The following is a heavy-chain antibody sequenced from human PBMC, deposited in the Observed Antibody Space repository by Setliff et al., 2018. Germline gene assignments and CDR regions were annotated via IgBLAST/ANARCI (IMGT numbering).Heavy chain of an antibody. V-gene: IGHV1-69*13. CDR2: LIPFFGTT. CDR3: ARDSRQWLEGGASGDMDI. D-gene: IGHD6-19*01. J-gene: IGHJ3*02. Sequence: SVKVSCKTSGGTFSSFAVSWVRQAPGQRPEWMGRLIPFFGTTTYAQRFQGRVTITADESTTTVFMELNSLRSEDTAIYYCARDSRQWLEGGASGDMDIWGQGTMVTVSS. CDR1: GGTFSSFA.